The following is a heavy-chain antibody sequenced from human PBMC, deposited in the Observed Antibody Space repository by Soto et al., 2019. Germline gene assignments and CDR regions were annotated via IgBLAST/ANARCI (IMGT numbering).Heavy chain of an antibody. Sequence: QVQLVESGGGVVQPGTSLRLSCAASGFTVNNYAIHWVRQAPGKGLEWVAVIWYDGSNKYYADSVKGRFTISRDNSKNMLYLQLNSLRAEDTAVYYCAKDQGFIVPAAMRGRGWFAPWGQGTLVTVSS. V-gene: IGHV3-33*06. CDR3: AKDQGFIVPAAMRGRGWFAP. J-gene: IGHJ5*02. D-gene: IGHD2-2*01. CDR2: IWYDGSNK. CDR1: GFTVNNYA.